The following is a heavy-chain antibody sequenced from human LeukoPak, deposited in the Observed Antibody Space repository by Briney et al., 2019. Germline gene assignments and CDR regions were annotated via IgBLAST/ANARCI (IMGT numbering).Heavy chain of an antibody. Sequence: GGSLRLSCAASGFTFSSYWTSWVRQAPGKGLEWVSGISWNSGSIAYADSVKGRFTISRDNAKNSLYLQMNSLRAEDTALYYCAKDINYYYYGMDVWGQGTTVTVSS. J-gene: IGHJ6*02. CDR3: AKDINYYYYGMDV. V-gene: IGHV3-9*01. CDR1: GFTFSSYW. CDR2: ISWNSGSI.